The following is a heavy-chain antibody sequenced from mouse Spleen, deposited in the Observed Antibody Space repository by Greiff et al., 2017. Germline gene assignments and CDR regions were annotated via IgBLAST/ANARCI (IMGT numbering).Heavy chain of an antibody. V-gene: IGHV5-17*01. CDR1: GFTFSDYG. J-gene: IGHJ1*03. Sequence: EVKLVESGGGLVKPGGSLKLSCAASGFTFSDYGMHWVRQAPEKGLEWVAYISSGSSTIYYADTVKGRFTISRDNAKNTLFLQMTSLRSEDTAMYYCAKRISYGNYGYFDVWGTGTTVTVSS. CDR2: ISSGSSTI. D-gene: IGHD2-1*01. CDR3: AKRISYGNYGYFDV.